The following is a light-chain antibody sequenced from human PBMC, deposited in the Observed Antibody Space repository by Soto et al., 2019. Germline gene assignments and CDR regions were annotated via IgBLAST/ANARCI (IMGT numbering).Light chain of an antibody. CDR3: QMWDSSSVV. CDR2: YDS. J-gene: IGLJ2*01. Sequence: SYELTQPPSVSVAPGKTARITCGGNNIGSKSVHWYQQKPGQAPVLVIYYDSDRPSGIPARFSGSNSGNTATLTIGRVEAGDEADYYCQMWDSSSVVFGGGTQLTVL. V-gene: IGLV3-21*04. CDR1: NIGSKS.